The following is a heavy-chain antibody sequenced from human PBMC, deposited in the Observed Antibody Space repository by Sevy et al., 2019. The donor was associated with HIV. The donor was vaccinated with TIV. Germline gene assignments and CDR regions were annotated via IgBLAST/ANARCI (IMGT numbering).Heavy chain of an antibody. D-gene: IGHD2-2*02. V-gene: IGHV4-31*03. CDR2: IYYSGST. CDR1: DGSISSGGYY. J-gene: IGHJ4*02. CDR3: ARAQGIVVVPAAILGFDY. Sequence: SETLSLTCTVSDGSISSGGYYWSWIRQHPGKGLEWIGYIYYSGSTYYNPSLKSRVTISVDTSKNQFSLKLSSVTAADTAVYYCARAQGIVVVPAAILGFDYWGQGTLVTVSS.